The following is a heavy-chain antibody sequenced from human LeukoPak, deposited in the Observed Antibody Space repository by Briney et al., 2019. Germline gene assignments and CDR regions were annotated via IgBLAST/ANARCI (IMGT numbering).Heavy chain of an antibody. CDR2: ISYDGSNK. D-gene: IGHD3-3*01. CDR1: GFTFSSYA. J-gene: IGHJ4*02. CDR3: AKDGFGDFWSGSNY. V-gene: IGHV3-30-3*01. Sequence: GGSLRLSCAASGFTFSSYAMHWVRQAPGKGLEWVAVISYDGSNKYYADSVKGRFTISRDNSKNTLYLQMNSLRAEDTAVYYCAKDGFGDFWSGSNYWGQGTLVTVSS.